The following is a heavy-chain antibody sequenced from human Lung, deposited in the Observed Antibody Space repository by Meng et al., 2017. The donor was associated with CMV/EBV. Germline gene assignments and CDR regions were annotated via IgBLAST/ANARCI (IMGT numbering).Heavy chain of an antibody. J-gene: IGHJ4*02. V-gene: IGHV3-53*01. Sequence: GGSLRLXCAVSGFSVSNNYMTWVLQAPGKGRQWVAVIHSVGTPNYAASVKGRFSISRDNSRNTLWHQMHSLRVEDTTVYYCARVALKRIPFTSIQFFDSWRRGXLVTFSS. CDR2: IHSVGTP. CDR3: ARVALKRIPFTSIQFFDS. CDR1: GFSVSNNY. D-gene: IGHD2/OR15-2a*01.